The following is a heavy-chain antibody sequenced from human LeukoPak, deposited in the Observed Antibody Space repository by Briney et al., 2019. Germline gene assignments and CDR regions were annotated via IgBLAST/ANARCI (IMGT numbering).Heavy chain of an antibody. Sequence: ASVKVSCKTSGYTFTNYYIHWVRGAPGPGLEWVGKINSMGGSTRYPQKSPGRVTMTRATYTTTVSMELSTLSSEDTAIYSCARGYGRDRGCSVLDAFDGWGQGTMVTVSS. J-gene: IGHJ3*01. D-gene: IGHD2-15*01. CDR2: INSMGGST. CDR1: GYTFTNYY. V-gene: IGHV1-46*01. CDR3: ARGYGRDRGCSVLDAFDG.